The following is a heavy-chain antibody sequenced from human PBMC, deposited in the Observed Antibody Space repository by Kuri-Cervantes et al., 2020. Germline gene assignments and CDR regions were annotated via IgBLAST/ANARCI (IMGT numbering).Heavy chain of an antibody. CDR2: IYHSGST. V-gene: IGHV4-59*08. J-gene: IGHJ4*02. CDR3: ASVVLAAAGPIFDY. CDR1: GGSISSYY. Sequence: SETLSLTCTVSGGSISSYYWTWIRQPPGKGLEWIGSIYHSGSTYYNPSLKSRVTISVDTSKNQFSLKLSSVTAADTAVYYCASVVLAAAGPIFDYWGQGTLVTVSS. D-gene: IGHD6-13*01.